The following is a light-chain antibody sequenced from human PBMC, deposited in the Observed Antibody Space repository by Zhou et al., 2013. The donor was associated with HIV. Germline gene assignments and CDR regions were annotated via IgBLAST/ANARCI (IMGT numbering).Light chain of an antibody. V-gene: IGKV3-20*01. CDR1: QSVSSSY. CDR3: QQYGSSPLFT. J-gene: IGKJ3*01. CDR2: GAS. Sequence: EIVLTQSPGTLSLSPGERATLSCRASQSVSSSYLAWYQQKPGQAPRLLIYGASSRATGIPDRFSGSGSGTDFTLTISTLEAEDFAVYYCQQYGSSPLFTFGPGTKVDLK.